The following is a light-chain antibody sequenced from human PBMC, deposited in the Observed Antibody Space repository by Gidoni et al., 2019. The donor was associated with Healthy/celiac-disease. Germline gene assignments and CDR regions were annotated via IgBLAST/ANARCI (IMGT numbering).Light chain of an antibody. CDR1: QSISSW. CDR2: KAS. V-gene: IGKV1-5*03. Sequence: IQMTHSPSTLSTSVGDRVTLTCRASQSISSWLAWYQQKPGKAPKLLIYKASSVESGVPSRLSGSGSGTEFTLTISSLQPDDFATYFCQQYNSYLWTFGQGTKVEIK. J-gene: IGKJ1*01. CDR3: QQYNSYLWT.